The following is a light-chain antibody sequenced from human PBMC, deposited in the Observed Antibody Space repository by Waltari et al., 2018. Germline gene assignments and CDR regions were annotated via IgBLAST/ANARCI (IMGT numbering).Light chain of an antibody. CDR1: QNVGSY. CDR2: ETS. V-gene: IGKV3-11*01. Sequence: EIVLTQSPGTLSLSPGERATLPCRASQNVGSYLAWYQQKPGQAPRLLIHETSTRAAGIPARFSGSGSGTDFTLIISSLEPEDFAVYYCQQRANWPLTFGGGTKVEIK. CDR3: QQRANWPLT. J-gene: IGKJ4*01.